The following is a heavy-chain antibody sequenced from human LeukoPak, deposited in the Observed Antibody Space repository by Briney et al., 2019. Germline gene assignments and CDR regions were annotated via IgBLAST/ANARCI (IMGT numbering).Heavy chain of an antibody. D-gene: IGHD3-22*01. V-gene: IGHV3-23*01. Sequence: GGSLRLSCAASGFTFSRYVMGWVRQAPGKGLEWVSGISATGGSTYYADSAKGRFTISRDNSKNTLYLQMGSLRAEDMAVYYCASDIAYYYDSSGYYYGDYWGQGTLVTVSS. CDR3: ASDIAYYYDSSGYYYGDY. J-gene: IGHJ4*02. CDR2: ISATGGST. CDR1: GFTFSRYV.